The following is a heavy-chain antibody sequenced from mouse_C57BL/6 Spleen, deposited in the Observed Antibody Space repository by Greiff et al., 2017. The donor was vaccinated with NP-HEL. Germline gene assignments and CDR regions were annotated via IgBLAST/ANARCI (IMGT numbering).Heavy chain of an antibody. Sequence: VQLKQSGPELVKPGDSVKISCKASGYSFTGYFMNWVMQSHGKSLEWIGRINPYNGDTFYNQKFKGKATLTVDKSSSTAHMELRSLTSEDSAVYYCARGTGTWFAYWGQGTLVTVSA. J-gene: IGHJ3*01. CDR1: GYSFTGYF. D-gene: IGHD4-1*01. V-gene: IGHV1-20*01. CDR2: INPYNGDT. CDR3: ARGTGTWFAY.